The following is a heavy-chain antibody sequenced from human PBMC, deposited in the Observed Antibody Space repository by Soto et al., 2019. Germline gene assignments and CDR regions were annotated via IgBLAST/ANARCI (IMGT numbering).Heavy chain of an antibody. CDR1: GYTFTCYY. V-gene: IGHV1-2*02. CDR3: ARERYQVISDGMDV. J-gene: IGHJ6*02. CDR2: INPETGDT. D-gene: IGHD2-2*01. Sequence: QVQLVQSGADVKTPGASVRVSCNASGYTFTCYYVHWVREAPGQGLAWMGWINPETGDTSYAQKFQGRVTLSRDTSIKTAYLELSRLRFDDAAVYFCARERYQVISDGMDVWGQGTTVTVSS.